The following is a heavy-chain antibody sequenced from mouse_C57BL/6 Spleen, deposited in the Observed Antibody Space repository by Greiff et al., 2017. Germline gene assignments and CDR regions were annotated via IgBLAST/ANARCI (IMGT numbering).Heavy chain of an antibody. CDR2: IDPSDSST. CDR3: AGVYDPFAY. CDR1: GYTFTSYW. D-gene: IGHD2-3*01. J-gene: IGHJ3*01. V-gene: IGHV1-50*01. Sequence: QVQLQQSGAELVKPGASVKLSCKASGYTFTSYWMQWVKQRPGQGLEWIGEIDPSDSSTNYNQKFKGKATLTVDTSSSTAYMQLSSLTSEDSAVYYCAGVYDPFAYWGQGTLVTVSA.